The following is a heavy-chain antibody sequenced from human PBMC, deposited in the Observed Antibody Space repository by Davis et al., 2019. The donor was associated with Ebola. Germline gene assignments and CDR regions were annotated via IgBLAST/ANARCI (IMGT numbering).Heavy chain of an antibody. V-gene: IGHV4-59*01. D-gene: IGHD3-22*01. CDR2: IYYSGST. J-gene: IGHJ5*02. CDR3: ARGSATYYYDSSGYYIGGGWFDP. CDR1: GGSISSYY. Sequence: SETLSLTCTVSGGSISSYYWSWIRQPPGKGLEWIGYIYYSGSTNYNPSLKSRVTISVDTSKNQFSLKLSSVTAADTAVYYCARGSATYYYDSSGYYIGGGWFDPWGQGTLVTVSS.